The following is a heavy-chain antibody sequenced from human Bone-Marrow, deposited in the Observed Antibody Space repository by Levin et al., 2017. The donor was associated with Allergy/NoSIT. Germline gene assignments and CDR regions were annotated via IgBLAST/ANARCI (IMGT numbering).Heavy chain of an antibody. V-gene: IGHV3-30*18. CDR1: GFTLSSYG. CDR2: ISYDRSNGNNK. D-gene: IGHD3-3*01. J-gene: IGHJ6*01. Sequence: PGGSLRLSCAASGFTLSSYGMHWVRQAPGKGLEWVAVISYDRSNGNNKYYTDSVKGRFTISRDNSKNTLYLQMNSLRGEDTAVYYCAKEMEVCGVGIEHYGKDV. CDR3: AKEMEVCGVGIEHYGKDV.